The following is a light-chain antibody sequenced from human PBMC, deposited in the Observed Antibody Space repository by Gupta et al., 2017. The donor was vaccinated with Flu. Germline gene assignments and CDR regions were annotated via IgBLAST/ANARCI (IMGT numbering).Light chain of an antibody. CDR1: QSGLYSSNNKNY. V-gene: IGKV4-1*01. Sequence: DIVITHSPDPLAVSLGERATINCKSSQSGLYSSNNKNYLAWYQQKPGQPPKLLIYWASTRESGVPDRFSGSGSGTDFTLTISSLQAEDVAVYYCQQYYSTSTWTFGQGTKVEIK. CDR2: WAS. CDR3: QQYYSTSTWT. J-gene: IGKJ1*01.